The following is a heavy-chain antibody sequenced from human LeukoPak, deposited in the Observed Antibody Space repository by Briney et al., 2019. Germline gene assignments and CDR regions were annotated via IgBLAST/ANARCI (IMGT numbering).Heavy chain of an antibody. Sequence: QSGGSLRLSCAASGFTFSSYAMSWVRQAPGKGLEWVSAISGSGGSTYYADSVKGRFTISRDNSKNTLYLQMSSLRAEGTAVYYCAKGRPYYDNVFTDFQHWGQGTLVTVSS. V-gene: IGHV3-23*01. CDR2: ISGSGGST. CDR1: GFTFSSYA. J-gene: IGHJ1*01. CDR3: AKGRPYYDNVFTDFQH. D-gene: IGHD3-22*01.